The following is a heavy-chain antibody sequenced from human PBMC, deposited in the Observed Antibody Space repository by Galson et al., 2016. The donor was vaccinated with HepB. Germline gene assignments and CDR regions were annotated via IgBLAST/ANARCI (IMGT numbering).Heavy chain of an antibody. CDR1: GFTFTNYL. J-gene: IGHJ4*02. CDR2: IHSDGETT. V-gene: IGHV3-74*01. D-gene: IGHD2-15*01. CDR3: ARDSEWWD. Sequence: SLRLSCAASGFTFTNYLMHWVRQAPGKGLVWLSRIHSDGETTSYAESMGGRFTVSRDNAKNSLYLQMNSLRAEDTAVYYRARDSEWWDWGQGTLVIVSS.